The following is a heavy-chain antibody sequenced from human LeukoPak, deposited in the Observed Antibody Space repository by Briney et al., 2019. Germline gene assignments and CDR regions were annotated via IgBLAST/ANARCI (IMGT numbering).Heavy chain of an antibody. CDR1: GFTFSSYG. V-gene: IGHV3-30*18. D-gene: IGHD3-22*01. CDR2: ISYDGSNK. CDR3: AKDKYYYDSSGYPDY. J-gene: IGHJ4*02. Sequence: PGGSLRLSCAASGFTFSSYGMHWVRQAPGKGLEWVAVISYDGSNKYYADSVKGRFTISRDNSKNTLYLQMNSLRAEDTAVYYCAKDKYYYDSSGYPDYWGQGNLVTVSS.